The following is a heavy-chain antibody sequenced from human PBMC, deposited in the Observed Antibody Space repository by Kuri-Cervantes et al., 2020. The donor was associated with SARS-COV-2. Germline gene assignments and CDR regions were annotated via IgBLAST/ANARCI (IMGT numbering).Heavy chain of an antibody. CDR1: GYSISSGYY. D-gene: IGHD1-7*01. J-gene: IGHJ4*02. Sequence: GSLRLSCTVSGYSISSGYYWGWIRQPPGKGLEWVSAISGSGGSTYYADSVKGRFTISRDDSKNTLYLQMNSLRAEDTAVYYCAGTTSGLAYWGQGTLVTVSS. V-gene: IGHV3-23*01. CDR3: AGTTSGLAY. CDR2: ISGSGGST.